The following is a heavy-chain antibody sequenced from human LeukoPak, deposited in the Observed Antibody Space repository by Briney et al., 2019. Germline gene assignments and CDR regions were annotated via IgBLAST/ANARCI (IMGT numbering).Heavy chain of an antibody. D-gene: IGHD6-19*01. CDR3: ARDLGYSSGWYPLRYYYYGMDV. Sequence: SQTLSLTCAISGDSVSSNSAAWNWIRQSPSRGLERLGRTYYRSKWYNDYAVSVISRITINPDTSKNQFSLQLNSVTPEDTAVYYCARDLGYSSGWYPLRYYYYGMDVWGQGTTVTVSS. CDR1: GDSVSSNSAA. V-gene: IGHV6-1*01. CDR2: TYYRSKWYN. J-gene: IGHJ6*02.